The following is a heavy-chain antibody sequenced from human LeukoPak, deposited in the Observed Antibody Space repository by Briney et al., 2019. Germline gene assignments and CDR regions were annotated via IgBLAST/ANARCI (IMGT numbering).Heavy chain of an antibody. J-gene: IGHJ4*02. V-gene: IGHV3-64*01. CDR1: GFTLSSYA. CDR3: ARGYFDY. CDR2: ISSNGGST. Sequence: QPGGSLRLSCAASGFTLSSYAMHWVRQAPGKGLEYVSAISSNGGSTYYANSVKGRFTISRDNSKNTLYLQMGSLRAEDMAVYYCARGYFDYWGQGTLVTVSS.